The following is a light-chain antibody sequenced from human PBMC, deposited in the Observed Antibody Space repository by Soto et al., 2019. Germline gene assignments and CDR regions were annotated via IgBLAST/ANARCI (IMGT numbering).Light chain of an antibody. J-gene: IGLJ1*01. CDR1: SANIGNNY. CDR3: VSWDDSLSGLV. V-gene: IGLV1-47*02. CDR2: SNN. Sequence: QSVLTQPRSASGTPGRRFNISFFGRSANIGNNYVCWYQQLPGTAPKLLIYSNNQRPSGVPDRFSGSKSGTSASLAISGLRSEDEVDYYCVSWDDSLSGLVFGTGTKVTVL.